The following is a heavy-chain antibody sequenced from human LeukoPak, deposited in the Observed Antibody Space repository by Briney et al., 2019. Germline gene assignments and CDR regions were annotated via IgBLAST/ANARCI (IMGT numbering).Heavy chain of an antibody. J-gene: IGHJ4*02. D-gene: IGHD6-19*01. V-gene: IGHV4-59*02. Sequence: SETLSLTCTVSGGSVSSYYWSWIRQPPGKGLEWIGYIYYSGSTNYNPSLKSRVTISVDTSKNQFSLKLSSVTAADTAVYYCARFKRAGGWSYFDYWGQGTLVTVSS. CDR2: IYYSGST. CDR3: ARFKRAGGWSYFDY. CDR1: GGSVSSYY.